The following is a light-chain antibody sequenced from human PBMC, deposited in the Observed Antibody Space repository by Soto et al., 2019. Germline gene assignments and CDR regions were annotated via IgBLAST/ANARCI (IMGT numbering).Light chain of an antibody. CDR3: QQYGSSLLT. J-gene: IGKJ4*01. CDR1: QSVSSSY. CDR2: GAS. Sequence: IALSQSPGTLSLSPGERATLSCRASQSVSSSYLAWYQQKPGQAPRLLIFGASGRATGIPERFSGIGSGTDFSLTISRLEPEDSAVYYCQQYGSSLLTFGGGTKVDIK. V-gene: IGKV3-20*01.